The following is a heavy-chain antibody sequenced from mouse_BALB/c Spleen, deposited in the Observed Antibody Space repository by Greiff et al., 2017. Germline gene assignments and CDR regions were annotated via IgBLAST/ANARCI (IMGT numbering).Heavy chain of an antibody. CDR2: ISSGGSYT. Sequence: DVKLVESGGGLVKPGGSLKLSCAASGFTFSSYAMSWVRQSPEKRLEWVAEISSGGSYTYYPDTVTGRFTISRDNAKNTLYLEMSSLRSEDTAMYYCANLWSYAMDYWGQGTSVTVSS. D-gene: IGHD1-1*02. CDR3: ANLWSYAMDY. J-gene: IGHJ4*01. V-gene: IGHV5-9-4*01. CDR1: GFTFSSYA.